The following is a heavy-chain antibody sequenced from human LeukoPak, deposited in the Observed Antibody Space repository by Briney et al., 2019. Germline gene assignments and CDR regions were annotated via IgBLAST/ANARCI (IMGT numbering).Heavy chain of an antibody. D-gene: IGHD3-22*01. Sequence: PSETLSLTCTVSGGSISSSSYYWGWIRQPPGKGLEWIGSIYYSGSTYYNPSLKSRVTISLDTSKNQFSLKVSSVTAADTAVYYCARDVNYYDSSGYGYFDFWGQGTLVTVSS. CDR2: IYYSGST. CDR1: GGSISSSSYY. V-gene: IGHV4-39*07. CDR3: ARDVNYYDSSGYGYFDF. J-gene: IGHJ4*03.